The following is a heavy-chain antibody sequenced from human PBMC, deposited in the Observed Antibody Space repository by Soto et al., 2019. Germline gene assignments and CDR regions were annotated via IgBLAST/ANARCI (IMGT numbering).Heavy chain of an antibody. Sequence: QVQLVESGGGVVQPGRSLRLSCAASGFTFSSYGMHWVRQAPGKGLEWVAVISYDGSNKYYADSVKGRFTISRDKSKNTLYLQMNSLRAEDTAVYYCAKAVPRSYWGQGTLVTVSS. CDR2: ISYDGSNK. V-gene: IGHV3-30*18. CDR1: GFTFSSYG. D-gene: IGHD2-2*01. J-gene: IGHJ4*02. CDR3: AKAVPRSY.